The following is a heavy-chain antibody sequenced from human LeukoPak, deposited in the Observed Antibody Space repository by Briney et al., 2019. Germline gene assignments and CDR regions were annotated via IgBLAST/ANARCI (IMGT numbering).Heavy chain of an antibody. CDR1: GFTFSSYN. D-gene: IGHD6-13*01. J-gene: IGHJ5*02. V-gene: IGHV3-21*01. CDR3: ARDSSSWSNNWFVP. CDR2: ISSSSHYI. Sequence: GGSLRLSCAASGFTFSSYNMKWVRQAPGKGLEWVSSISSSSHYIYYADSVKGRFTISRDNAKNSLYLQMNSLRAEDTAVYYCARDSSSWSNNWFVPWGQGTLVTVSS.